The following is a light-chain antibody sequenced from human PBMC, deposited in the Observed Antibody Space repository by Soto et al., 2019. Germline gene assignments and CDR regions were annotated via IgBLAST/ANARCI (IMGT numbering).Light chain of an antibody. CDR2: EVS. CDR1: SSDVGGYNY. V-gene: IGLV2-14*01. CDR3: SSYTSSRTGV. Sequence: QSALTQPASVSGSPGQSITISCTGTSSDVGGYNYVSWYQQHPGKAPKLMIYEVSNRPSGVSNRFSGSKSGNTASLTISGLQAEDEGDYYCSSYTSSRTGVFGTGTKVTVL. J-gene: IGLJ1*01.